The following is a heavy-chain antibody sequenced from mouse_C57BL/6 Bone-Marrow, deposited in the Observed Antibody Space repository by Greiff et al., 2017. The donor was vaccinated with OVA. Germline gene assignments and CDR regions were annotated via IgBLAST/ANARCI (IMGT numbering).Heavy chain of an antibody. D-gene: IGHD1-1*01. CDR1: GFTFSSYG. Sequence: EVNLVESRGDLVKPGGSLKLSCAASGFTFSSYGMSWVRQTPDKRLEWVATISRGGSYTYYPDSVKGRFTISRDKAKNTLYLQMSSLKSEDSAMYYCARRGITTVFDYWGQGTTLTVSS. V-gene: IGHV5-6*02. J-gene: IGHJ2*01. CDR2: ISRGGSYT. CDR3: ARRGITTVFDY.